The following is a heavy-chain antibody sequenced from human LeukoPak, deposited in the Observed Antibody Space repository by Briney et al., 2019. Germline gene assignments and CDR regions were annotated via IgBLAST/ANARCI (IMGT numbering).Heavy chain of an antibody. D-gene: IGHD3-9*01. J-gene: IGHJ4*02. CDR3: ARVNYDILTGYLSYFDY. CDR2: INGDGSST. CDR1: GFTFSSYW. Sequence: GGSLRLSCAASGFTFSSYWMHWVRQVPGKGLVWVSHINGDGSSTNYADSVKGRFTISRDNAKDSLTLQMNSLRAEDTAVYYCARVNYDILTGYLSYFDYWGQGILVTVSS. V-gene: IGHV3-74*01.